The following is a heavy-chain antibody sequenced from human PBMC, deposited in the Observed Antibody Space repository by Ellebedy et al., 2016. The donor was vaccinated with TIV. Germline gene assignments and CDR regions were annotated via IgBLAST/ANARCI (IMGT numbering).Heavy chain of an antibody. J-gene: IGHJ6*02. CDR2: IKQDGSET. V-gene: IGHV3-7*03. CDR3: ARALDV. CDR1: GFTFSRYR. Sequence: GESLKISCAASGFTFSRYRMHWVRQAPGKGLEWVANIKQDGSETYYVDSVKGRFTISRDNAKNSLYLQMNTLRAEDTALYYCARALDVWGQGTTVTVSS.